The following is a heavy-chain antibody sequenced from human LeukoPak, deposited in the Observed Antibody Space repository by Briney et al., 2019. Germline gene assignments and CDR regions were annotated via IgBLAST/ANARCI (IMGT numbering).Heavy chain of an antibody. CDR3: AKDGGDYSEYFQH. CDR2: ISWNSGSI. J-gene: IGHJ1*01. CDR1: GFTFSSYA. D-gene: IGHD4-17*01. V-gene: IGHV3-9*03. Sequence: GGSLRLSCAASGFTFSSYAMSWVRQAPGKGLEWVSGISWNSGSIGYADSVKGRFTISRDNAKNSLYLQMNSLRAEDMALYYCAKDGGDYSEYFQHWGQGTLVTVSS.